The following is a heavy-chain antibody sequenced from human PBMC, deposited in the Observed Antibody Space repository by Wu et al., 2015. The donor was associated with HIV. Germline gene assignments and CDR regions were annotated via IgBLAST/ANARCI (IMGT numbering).Heavy chain of an antibody. J-gene: IGHJ5*01. CDR3: AGVVLTSVISRFVVFRYVPSGPGTGTSVGTVRPPVPSLPNGPDLGSGSPYPWF. CDR2: IYYVGKT. CDR1: GGSIRSSSHY. D-gene: IGHD3-10*01. V-gene: IGHV4-39*07. Sequence: QVQLQESGPGLVKPSETLSLTCTVSGGSIRSSSHYWDWIRQPPGKGLEWIGNIYYVGKTYYSSSLRGRVSISVGTSGNQFSLRLSSVTVADTAVCYCAGVVLTSVISRFVVFRYVPSGPGTGTSVGTVRPPVPSLPNGPDLGSGSPYPWF.